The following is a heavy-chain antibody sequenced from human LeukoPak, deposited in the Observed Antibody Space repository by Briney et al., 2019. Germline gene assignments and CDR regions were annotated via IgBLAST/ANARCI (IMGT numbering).Heavy chain of an antibody. D-gene: IGHD3-16*01. CDR2: ITSNGGRT. CDR3: TKDAPGGIDH. Sequence: PGGSLRLSCAASGFTFSSYEMNWVRQAPGKGLEYVSVITSNGGRTYYVDSVKGRFTISRDNSKNTLYLQMSSLRTEDTAVYYCTKDAPGGIDHWGQGTLVTVSS. J-gene: IGHJ4*02. V-gene: IGHV3-64D*09. CDR1: GFTFSSYE.